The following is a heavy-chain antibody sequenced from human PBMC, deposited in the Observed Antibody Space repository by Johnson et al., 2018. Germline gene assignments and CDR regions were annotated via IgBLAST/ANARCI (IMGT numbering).Heavy chain of an antibody. CDR1: GFTFDDYG. CDR2: INWNGCST. V-gene: IGHV3-20*04. D-gene: IGHD1-26*01. CDR3: ARERGVGAPDAFDI. Sequence: VQLVESGGGLVQPGRSLRLSCAASGFTFDDYGMSWVRQAPGKGLEWVSGINWNGCSTGYADSVKGRFTISRDNAKNSLYLQMNSLRAEDTAVYYCARERGVGAPDAFDIWGQGTMVTVSS. J-gene: IGHJ3*02.